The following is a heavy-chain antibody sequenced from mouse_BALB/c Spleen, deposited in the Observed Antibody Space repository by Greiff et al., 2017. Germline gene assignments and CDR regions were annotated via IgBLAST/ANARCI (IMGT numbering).Heavy chain of an antibody. D-gene: IGHD2-10*02. Sequence: QVQLQQSGAELARPGASVKLSCKASGYTFTSYWMQWVKQRPGQGLEWIGAIYPGDGDTRYTQKFKGKATLTADKSSSTAYMQLSSLASEDSAVYYCARLVWSYAMDYWGQGTSVTVSS. CDR1: GYTFTSYW. CDR2: IYPGDGDT. V-gene: IGHV1-87*01. CDR3: ARLVWSYAMDY. J-gene: IGHJ4*01.